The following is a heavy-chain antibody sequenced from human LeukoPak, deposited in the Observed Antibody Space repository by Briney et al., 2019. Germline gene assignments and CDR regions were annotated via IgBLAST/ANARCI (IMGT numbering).Heavy chain of an antibody. D-gene: IGHD3-22*01. Sequence: GGSLRLSCAASGFTFSSYSMNWVRQAPGKGLEWVSSISSSSSYIYYADSVRGRFTISRDNSKNTLYLQMNSLRAEDTAVYDGAKDNQSGYYFNYYYYMDVWGKGTTVIISS. J-gene: IGHJ6*03. V-gene: IGHV3-21*01. CDR3: AKDNQSGYYFNYYYYMDV. CDR1: GFTFSSYS. CDR2: ISSSSSYI.